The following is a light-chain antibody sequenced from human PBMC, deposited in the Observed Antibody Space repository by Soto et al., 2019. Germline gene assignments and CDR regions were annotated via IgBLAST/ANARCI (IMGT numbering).Light chain of an antibody. Sequence: QAVVTQSPSASASLGASVKLTCTLSSGHSSYAIAWHQQQPEKGPRYLMKLNSDGSHSKGDGIPDRFSGSSSGAERYLTISSLQSEDEADYYCQTWGTVPVFGGGTKVTVL. V-gene: IGLV4-69*01. CDR1: SGHSSYA. CDR2: LNSDGSH. CDR3: QTWGTVPV. J-gene: IGLJ2*01.